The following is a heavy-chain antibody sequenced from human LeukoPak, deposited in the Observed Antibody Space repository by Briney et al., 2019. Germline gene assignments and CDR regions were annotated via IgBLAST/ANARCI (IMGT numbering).Heavy chain of an antibody. CDR1: GGSISSSSYY. J-gene: IGHJ4*02. V-gene: IGHV4-39*01. CDR3: ARLKIVGATVDY. CDR2: IYYSGST. Sequence: SETLSLTCTVSGGSISSSSYYWGWIRQPPGKGLEWIGSIYYSGSTYYNPSLKSRVTISVDTSKNQFSLKLSSVTAADTAVYYCARLKIVGATVDYWGQGTLVTVSS. D-gene: IGHD1-26*01.